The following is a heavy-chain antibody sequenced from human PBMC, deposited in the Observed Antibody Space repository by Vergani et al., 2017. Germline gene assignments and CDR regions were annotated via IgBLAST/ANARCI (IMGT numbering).Heavy chain of an antibody. D-gene: IGHD2-2*01. CDR2: IRSKADGGTT. CDR3: TRGGGVPAAIGNYGMDV. CDR1: GFTFGDYA. J-gene: IGHJ6*02. V-gene: IGHV3-49*05. Sequence: EVQLVESGGGLVKPGRSLRLSCTASGFTFGDYAMSWFRQAPGKGLEWVGFIRSKADGGTTEYAASVKGRFTISRDDSKSIAYLQMNSLKTEDTAVYYCTRGGGVPAAIGNYGMDVWGQGTTVTVSS.